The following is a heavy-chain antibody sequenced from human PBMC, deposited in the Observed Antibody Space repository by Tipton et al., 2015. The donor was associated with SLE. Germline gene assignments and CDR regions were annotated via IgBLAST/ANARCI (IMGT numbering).Heavy chain of an antibody. CDR3: ARRALRSGWHFDL. CDR1: GDSISSSSYY. V-gene: IGHV4-39*07. CDR2: VYYTGNT. Sequence: TLSLTCIVSGDSISSSSYYWGWIRQPPGKGLEWVGTVYYTGNTFYNPSLKSRLTISGDTSKNEFSLKLTSVTAADTAVYYCARRALRSGWHFDLWGRGTLVAVSS. J-gene: IGHJ2*01.